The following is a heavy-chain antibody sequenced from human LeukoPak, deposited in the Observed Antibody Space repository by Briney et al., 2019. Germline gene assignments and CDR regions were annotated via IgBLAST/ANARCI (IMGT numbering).Heavy chain of an antibody. CDR1: GFTFSSYE. CDR3: ARDYSGYSSSWYIGMDV. Sequence: GGSLRLSCAASGFTFSSYEMNWVRQAPGKGLEWVSYIGSSGSTIYYADSVKGRFTISRDNAKNSLYLQMNSLRAEDTAVYYCARDYSGYSSSWYIGMDVWGQGTTVTVSS. D-gene: IGHD6-13*01. CDR2: IGSSGSTI. V-gene: IGHV3-48*03. J-gene: IGHJ6*02.